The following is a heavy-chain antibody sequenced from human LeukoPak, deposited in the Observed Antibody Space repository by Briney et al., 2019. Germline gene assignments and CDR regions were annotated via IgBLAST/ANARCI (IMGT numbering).Heavy chain of an antibody. J-gene: IGHJ5*02. Sequence: SETLSLTCTVSGGSISSSGYYWGWIRQPPGRGLEWIGSIYYSGSTNYNPSLKSRVTISVDTSKNQFSLKLSSVTAADTAVYYCARHGGLRLHWFDPWGQGTLVTVSS. D-gene: IGHD5-12*01. CDR1: GGSISSSGYY. V-gene: IGHV4-39*01. CDR3: ARHGGLRLHWFDP. CDR2: IYYSGST.